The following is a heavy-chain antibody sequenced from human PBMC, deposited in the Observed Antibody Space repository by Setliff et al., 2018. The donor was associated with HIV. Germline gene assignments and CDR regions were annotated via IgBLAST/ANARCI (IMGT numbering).Heavy chain of an antibody. CDR1: GFTFKTYS. D-gene: IGHD3-16*01. CDR2: IKTDGGTT. CDR3: ARGRCSDAACFFDY. Sequence: QPGGSLRLSCVGSGFTFKTYSMNWVRQAPGKGLEWLSYIKTDGGTTYDADSVEGRFTISRDNAKNSLYLQMDNLTVDDTAVYFCARGRCSDAACFFDYWGQGTLVTVPQ. V-gene: IGHV3-48*01. J-gene: IGHJ4*02.